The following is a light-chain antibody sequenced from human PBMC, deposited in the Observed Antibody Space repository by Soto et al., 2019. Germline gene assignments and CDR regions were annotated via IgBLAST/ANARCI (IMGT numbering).Light chain of an antibody. CDR3: QQYENYWT. V-gene: IGKV1-5*01. J-gene: IGKJ1*01. Sequence: DIQMTQSPSALSAAAGDRVTITCRASQRISSWLAWYQHKPGKAPKLLIYDASNLDSAVPSRFSGSGSGTEFSLTISNLQPDDCATYYCQQYENYWTFGQGTRVEIK. CDR2: DAS. CDR1: QRISSW.